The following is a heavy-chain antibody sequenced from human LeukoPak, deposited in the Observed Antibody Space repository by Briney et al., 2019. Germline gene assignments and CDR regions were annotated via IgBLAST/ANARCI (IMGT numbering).Heavy chain of an antibody. Sequence: GGSLRLSCAASGLTFSSYSMSRVRQAPGMGLEWVSLITSSSGYIYYADSVKGRFTISRDNAKNSLYLQMNSLRAEDTAVYYCARANYDSSGYYFDWGQGTLVTVSS. CDR2: ITSSSGYI. CDR3: ARANYDSSGYYFD. J-gene: IGHJ4*02. CDR1: GLTFSSYS. V-gene: IGHV3-21*01. D-gene: IGHD3-22*01.